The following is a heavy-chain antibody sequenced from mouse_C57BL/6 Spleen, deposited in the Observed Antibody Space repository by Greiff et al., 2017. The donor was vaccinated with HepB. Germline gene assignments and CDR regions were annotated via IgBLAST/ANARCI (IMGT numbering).Heavy chain of an antibody. V-gene: IGHV1-82*01. J-gene: IGHJ2*01. CDR2: IYPGDGDT. D-gene: IGHD2-1*01. CDR1: GYAFSSSW. Sequence: QVTLKVSGPELVKPGASVKISCKASGYAFSSSWMNWVKQRPGKGLEWIGRIYPGDGDTNYNGKFKGKATLTADKSSSTAYMQLSSLTSEDSAVYFCARGDYGNYVDFDYWGQGTTLTVSS. CDR3: ARGDYGNYVDFDY.